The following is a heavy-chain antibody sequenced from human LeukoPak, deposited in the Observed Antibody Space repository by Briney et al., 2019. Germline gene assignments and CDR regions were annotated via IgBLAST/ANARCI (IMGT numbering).Heavy chain of an antibody. CDR1: RFTFSSYG. Sequence: GGSLRLSCAASRFTFSSYGMHWVRQAPGKGLEWVAYIQYDGSNEQYADSVKGRFTISRDNAKNSLYLQMNSLRAEDTALYYCARDLNSGWYQGGAFDIWGQGTMVTVSS. D-gene: IGHD6-19*01. V-gene: IGHV3-30*02. CDR2: IQYDGSNE. J-gene: IGHJ3*02. CDR3: ARDLNSGWYQGGAFDI.